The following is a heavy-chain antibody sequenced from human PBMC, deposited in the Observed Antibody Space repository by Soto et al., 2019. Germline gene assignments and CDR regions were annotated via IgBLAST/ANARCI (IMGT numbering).Heavy chain of an antibody. CDR1: GYTFTGYY. D-gene: IGHD1-1*01. J-gene: IGHJ3*02. CDR2: INPNSGGT. Sequence: ASVKVSCKASGYTFTGYYMHWVRQAPGQGLEWMGWINPNSGGTNYAQKFQGWVTMTRDTSISTAYMELSRLRSDDTAVYYCAREDSFLSGTARGAFYIWGQGTMVTVSS. V-gene: IGHV1-2*04. CDR3: AREDSFLSGTARGAFYI.